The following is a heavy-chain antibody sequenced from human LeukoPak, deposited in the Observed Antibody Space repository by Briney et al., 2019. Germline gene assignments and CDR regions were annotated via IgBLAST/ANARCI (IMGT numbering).Heavy chain of an antibody. CDR3: AREYYDILTGYYRNFDY. V-gene: IGHV4-59*12. CDR2: IYYSGST. CDR1: GGSISSYY. D-gene: IGHD3-9*01. J-gene: IGHJ4*02. Sequence: SETLSLTCTVSGGSISSYYWSWIRQPPGKGLEWIGYIYYSGSTNYNPSLESRVTISVDTSKNQFSLNLSSVTAADTAVYYCAREYYDILTGYYRNFDYWGQGTLVTVSS.